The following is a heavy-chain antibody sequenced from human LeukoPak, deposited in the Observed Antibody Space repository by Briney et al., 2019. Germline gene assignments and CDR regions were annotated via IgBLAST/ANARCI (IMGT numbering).Heavy chain of an antibody. Sequence: GGSLRLSCAASGFTFSSYSMNWVRQAAGKGLEWVSYISSSGSTIYYADSVKGRLTISRDNAKNSLYLQMNSLRAEDTAVYYCARGGSSGSDYWGQGTLVTVSS. V-gene: IGHV3-48*04. D-gene: IGHD6-6*01. CDR2: ISSSGSTI. J-gene: IGHJ4*02. CDR3: ARGGSSGSDY. CDR1: GFTFSSYS.